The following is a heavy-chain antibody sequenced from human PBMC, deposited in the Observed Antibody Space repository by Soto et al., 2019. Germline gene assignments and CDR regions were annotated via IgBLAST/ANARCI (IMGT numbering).Heavy chain of an antibody. V-gene: IGHV3-23*01. Sequence: PGGSLRLSCAASGFTFSSCAMSWVRQAPGKGLEWVSGIGGSGDDTEYTDSVKGRFTISRDNPKNTLYLQMTSLRAEDTAVYYCVKCDGPVSYCLYFGSWGQGT. CDR3: VKCDGPVSYCLYFGS. D-gene: IGHD2-15*01. CDR1: GFTFSSCA. J-gene: IGHJ4*02. CDR2: IGGSGDDT.